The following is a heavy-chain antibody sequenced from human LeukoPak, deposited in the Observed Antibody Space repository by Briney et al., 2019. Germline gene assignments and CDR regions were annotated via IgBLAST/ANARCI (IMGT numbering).Heavy chain of an antibody. CDR2: INPNSAGT. V-gene: IGHV1-2*06. CDR1: GYTFTGYN. Sequence: ASVKVSCKASGYTFTGYNIQWVRQAPGQGLEWMGRINPNSAGTNYAQKFQGRVTMTRDTSISTAYMDLSRLTSDDTAVYYCARPCSSTSCQFYDAFDIWGQGTMVTVSS. CDR3: ARPCSSTSCQFYDAFDI. J-gene: IGHJ3*02. D-gene: IGHD2-2*01.